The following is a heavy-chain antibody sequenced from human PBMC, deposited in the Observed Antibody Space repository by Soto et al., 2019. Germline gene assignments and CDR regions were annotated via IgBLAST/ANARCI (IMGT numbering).Heavy chain of an antibody. J-gene: IGHJ4*02. CDR2: IYHSGST. CDR3: ARVDFRANSWYYFDY. V-gene: IGHV4-30-2*01. Sequence: QLQLQESGSGLVKPSQTLSLTCAVSGGSISSDGYSWSWIRQPPGKGLEWIGYIYHSGSTYYNPSLKSRVTISVHRSKNQFSLKLNSVTAADTAVYYCARVDFRANSWYYFDYWGQGTLVTVSS. CDR1: GGSISSDGYS. D-gene: IGHD7-27*01.